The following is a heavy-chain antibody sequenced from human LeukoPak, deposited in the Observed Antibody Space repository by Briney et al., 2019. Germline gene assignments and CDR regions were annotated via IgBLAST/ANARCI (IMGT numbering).Heavy chain of an antibody. J-gene: IGHJ5*02. Sequence: HTGGSLRLSCAASGFTLSTYGMHWVRQAPGKGLEWVAMISYDGNSKQYADLVKGRFTISRDNSKNTLYLQMNSLRTEDTAVYHCAKDLYGSGWYNYLDPWGQGALVTVSS. CDR3: AKDLYGSGWYNYLDP. D-gene: IGHD6-19*01. CDR1: GFTLSTYG. CDR2: ISYDGNSK. V-gene: IGHV3-30*18.